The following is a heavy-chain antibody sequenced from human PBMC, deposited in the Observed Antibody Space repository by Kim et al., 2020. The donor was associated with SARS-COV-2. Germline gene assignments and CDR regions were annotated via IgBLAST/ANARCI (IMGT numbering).Heavy chain of an antibody. CDR1: GFTFSSYG. J-gene: IGHJ6*02. Sequence: GGSLRLSCAASGFTFSSYGMHWVRQAPGKGLEWVAVISYDGRKKYYADSLKGRFSISRDNSKNTVYLQMSSLRVEDKAVYYCAKDSDYDFWSGYLDYSYGMDVWGQGTTVTVSS. V-gene: IGHV3-30*18. CDR3: AKDSDYDFWSGYLDYSYGMDV. D-gene: IGHD3-3*01. CDR2: ISYDGRKK.